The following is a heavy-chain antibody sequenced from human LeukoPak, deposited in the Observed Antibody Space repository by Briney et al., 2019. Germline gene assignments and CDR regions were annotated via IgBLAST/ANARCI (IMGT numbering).Heavy chain of an antibody. CDR1: GFTFSSYS. Sequence: KPGGSLRLSCAASGFTFSSYSMNWVRQAPGKGLEWVSSISSSSSYIYYADSVKGRFTISRDNAKNSLYLQMNSLRAEDTAVYYCARGPSAYPKCFDYWGQGTLVTVSS. J-gene: IGHJ4*02. D-gene: IGHD5-12*01. CDR2: ISSSSSYI. V-gene: IGHV3-21*01. CDR3: ARGPSAYPKCFDY.